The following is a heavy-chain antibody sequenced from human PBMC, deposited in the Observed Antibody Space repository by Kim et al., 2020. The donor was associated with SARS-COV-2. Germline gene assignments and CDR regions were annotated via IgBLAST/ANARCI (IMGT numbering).Heavy chain of an antibody. CDR2: STI. J-gene: IGHJ4*02. CDR3: ASLTEHIDY. D-gene: IGHD7-27*01. V-gene: IGHV3-48*03. Sequence: STIYYADSGKGRFTISRDNAKNSLYLQMNSLRAEETAVYYCASLTEHIDYWGQGTLVTVSS.